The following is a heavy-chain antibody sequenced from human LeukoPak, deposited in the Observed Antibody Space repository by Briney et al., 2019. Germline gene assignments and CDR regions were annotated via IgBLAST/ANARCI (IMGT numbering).Heavy chain of an antibody. CDR1: GFTVSSNY. CDR2: IYSGGST. CDR3: ARVSSVDYYDSSGHRSMDV. J-gene: IGHJ6*02. Sequence: GGSLRLYCAASGFTVSSNYMSWVRQAPGKGLEWVSVIYSGGSTYYADSVKGRFTISRDNSKNTLYLQMNSLRAEDTAVYYCARVSSVDYYDSSGHRSMDVWGQGTTVTVSS. D-gene: IGHD3-22*01. V-gene: IGHV3-53*01.